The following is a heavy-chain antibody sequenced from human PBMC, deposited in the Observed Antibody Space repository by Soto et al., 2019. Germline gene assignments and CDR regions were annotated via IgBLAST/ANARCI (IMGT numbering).Heavy chain of an antibody. Sequence: SETLSLTCAVYGGSFSGYYWSWIRQPPGKGLEWIGEINHSGSTNYNPSLKSRVTISVDTSKNQFSLKLSSVTAADTAVYYCARVKHSRIAAFDIWGQGTMVTVSS. CDR1: GGSFSGYY. D-gene: IGHD3-22*01. CDR2: INHSGST. J-gene: IGHJ3*02. V-gene: IGHV4-34*01. CDR3: ARVKHSRIAAFDI.